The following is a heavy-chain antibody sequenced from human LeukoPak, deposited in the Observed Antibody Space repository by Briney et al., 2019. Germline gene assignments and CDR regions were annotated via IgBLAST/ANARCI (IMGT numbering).Heavy chain of an antibody. J-gene: IGHJ4*02. Sequence: SETLSLTCAIYGGSFSDYPWTWIRQPPGKGLEWIGQIKHGGGTKYNPSLNSRVTMSLDTSKNQFSLKMTSVTAADTATYYCARGAPGYWGQGTLVTASS. CDR3: ARGAPGY. CDR2: IKHGGGT. CDR1: GGSFSDYP. V-gene: IGHV4-34*01.